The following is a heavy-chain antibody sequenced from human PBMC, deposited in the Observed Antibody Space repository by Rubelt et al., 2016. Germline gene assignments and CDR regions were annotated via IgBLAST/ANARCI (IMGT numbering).Heavy chain of an antibody. CDR1: GSTLTNYG. D-gene: IGHD1-1*01. CDR2: ISGSSYTT. CDR3: AKDREVVATGVDY. J-gene: IGHJ4*02. Sequence: EVQLLESGGGLVQPGGSLRLSCVASGSTLTNYGMNWIRQAPGKGLEWVSGISGSSYTTYYADSVKGRFTISRDISKNTVYLQMDSLRAEDTAIYYCAKDREVVATGVDYWGQGTLVTVSS. V-gene: IGHV3-23*01.